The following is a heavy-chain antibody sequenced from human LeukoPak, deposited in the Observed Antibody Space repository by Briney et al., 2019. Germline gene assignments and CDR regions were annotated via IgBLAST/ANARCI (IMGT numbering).Heavy chain of an antibody. CDR3: ARVGYDFWSGTESFDY. Sequence: GGSLRLSCAASGFTISSYWMSWVRQAPGKGLEWVANIKQDGSEKYYVDSVKGRFTISRDNAKNSLYLQMNSLRAEDTAVYYCARVGYDFWSGTESFDYWGQGTLVTVSS. CDR2: IKQDGSEK. V-gene: IGHV3-7*01. D-gene: IGHD3-3*01. CDR1: GFTISSYW. J-gene: IGHJ4*02.